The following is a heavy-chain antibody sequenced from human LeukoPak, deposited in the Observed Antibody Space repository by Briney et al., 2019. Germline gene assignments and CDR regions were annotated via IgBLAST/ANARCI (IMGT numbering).Heavy chain of an antibody. Sequence: PGGSLRLSCATSGFSFSSYWMHWIRHAPGKGLVWVSRIHSDGIGTSYADSVRGRFIISRDNAKNTLYLQMNSLRAEDTAVYNCARDQGSFDYWGQGTLVTVSS. V-gene: IGHV3-74*01. J-gene: IGHJ4*02. CDR1: GFSFSSYW. CDR3: ARDQGSFDY. CDR2: IHSDGIGT.